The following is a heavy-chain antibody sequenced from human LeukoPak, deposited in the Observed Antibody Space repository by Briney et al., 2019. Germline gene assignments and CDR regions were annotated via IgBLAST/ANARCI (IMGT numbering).Heavy chain of an antibody. CDR2: PSGSGGIT. V-gene: IGHV3-23*01. J-gene: IGHJ5*02. CDR3: AKNAAAAGVNWFDP. CDR1: GFTFSSYA. D-gene: IGHD6-13*01. Sequence: GGSLRRSGAASGFTFSSYAMRWVGQAPGKGREWVSAPSGSGGITDYADSVKGRFTISRDNSKNTLYLQMNSLRAEDTAVYYCAKNAAAAGVNWFDPWGQGTLVTVSS.